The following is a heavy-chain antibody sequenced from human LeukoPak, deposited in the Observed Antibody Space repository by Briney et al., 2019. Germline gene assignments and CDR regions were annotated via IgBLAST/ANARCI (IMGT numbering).Heavy chain of an antibody. J-gene: IGHJ4*02. CDR3: ARDQYSYAHAAH. Sequence: GGSLRLSCAAAGFTFSSYSMNWVRQAPGKGLEWVSYIASGSTTTYYADSVKGRFTISRDNSKNTLHLQMNSLRAEDTAVYYCARDQYSYAHAAHWGQGTLVTVSS. D-gene: IGHD5-18*01. V-gene: IGHV3-48*01. CDR2: IASGSTTT. CDR1: GFTFSSYS.